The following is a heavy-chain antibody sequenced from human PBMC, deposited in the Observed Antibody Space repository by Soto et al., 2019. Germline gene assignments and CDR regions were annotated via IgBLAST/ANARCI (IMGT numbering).Heavy chain of an antibody. CDR3: AKDQEPSHAYGGNSRLF. Sequence: QVQRVESGGGVVQPGRSLRLSCAASGFTFSPYGMHWFRQAPGKGLEWVAVISYDGSNKLYGDSVKGRFTISRDNSKRTLELKMNSLRPEYTAVYYCAKDQEPSHAYGGNSRLFWGQGTLVTVSS. D-gene: IGHD4-17*01. CDR1: GFTFSPYG. J-gene: IGHJ4*02. CDR2: ISYDGSNK. V-gene: IGHV3-30*18.